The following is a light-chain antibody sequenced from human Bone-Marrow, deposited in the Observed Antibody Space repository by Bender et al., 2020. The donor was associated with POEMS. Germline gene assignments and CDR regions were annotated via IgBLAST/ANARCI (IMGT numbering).Light chain of an antibody. J-gene: IGLJ2*01. CDR3: QAWDTTTAV. CDR2: SDN. V-gene: IGLV1-44*01. CDR1: NSNIGTNA. Sequence: QSVLTQPPSASGTPGQRVTISCSGSNSNIGTNAVNWYQQFPGTAPKLLIYSDNQRPSGVPDRFYAFKSGTSASLAISGLQSEDEADYYCQAWDTTTAVFGGGTKLTVL.